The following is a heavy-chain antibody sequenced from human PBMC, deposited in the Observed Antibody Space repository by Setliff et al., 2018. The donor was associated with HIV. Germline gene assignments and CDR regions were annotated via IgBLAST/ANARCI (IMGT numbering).Heavy chain of an antibody. V-gene: IGHV3-23*01. CDR1: GFTFTNYA. CDR2: ILSTGERT. D-gene: IGHD3-22*01. CDR3: AKELAASGLGYFDS. J-gene: IGHJ4*02. Sequence: PGGSLRLSCAASGFTFTNYAMSWVRQAPGKGLEWVSAILSTGERTFYADSVKGRFTISRDNAKNTVYLQMNSLRAEDTAEYYCAKELAASGLGYFDSWGRGILVTVSS.